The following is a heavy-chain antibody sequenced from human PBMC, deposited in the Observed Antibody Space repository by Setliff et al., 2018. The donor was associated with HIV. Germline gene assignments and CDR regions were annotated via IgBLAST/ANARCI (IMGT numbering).Heavy chain of an antibody. CDR1: GFVFNNYV. Sequence: GGSLRLSCAASGFVFNNYVFTWVRQAPGKGLEWVAVISIDGSDRYYSDSVKGRFTISRDKSKNTLYLQMNSLRVEDTALYYCARGRGDRELDYWGQGTPVTVSS. D-gene: IGHD1-1*01. J-gene: IGHJ4*02. CDR3: ARGRGDRELDY. V-gene: IGHV3-30*04. CDR2: ISIDGSDR.